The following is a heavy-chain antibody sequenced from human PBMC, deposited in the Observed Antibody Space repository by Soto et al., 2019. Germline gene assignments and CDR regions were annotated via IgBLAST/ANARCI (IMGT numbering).Heavy chain of an antibody. CDR3: ARSLEGTTVTNWFDP. CDR2: ITPVFGSA. V-gene: IGHV1-69*01. CDR1: ADTFNSYS. J-gene: IGHJ5*02. Sequence: QVQLVQSGAEVKKPGSSVKVSCKASADTFNSYSLSWLRQAPGQRLEWMGGITPVFGSADYAQTFEDRLTITADVSTSTIYMEQSSLRSDDTAVYYCARSLEGTTVTNWFDPWGQGALVTVSS. D-gene: IGHD4-17*01.